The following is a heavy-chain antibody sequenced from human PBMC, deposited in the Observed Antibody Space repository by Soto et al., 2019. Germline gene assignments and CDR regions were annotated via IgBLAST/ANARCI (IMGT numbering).Heavy chain of an antibody. D-gene: IGHD3-10*01. CDR1: GGSISSSNW. J-gene: IGHJ4*02. Sequence: KSSETLSLTCAVSGGSISSSNWWSWVRQPPGKGLEWIGEIYHSGSTNYNPSLKSRVTISVDKSKNQFSLKLSSVTAADTAVYYCARAGSPNYYGSGSYSDYWGQGTLVTVSS. V-gene: IGHV4-4*02. CDR2: IYHSGST. CDR3: ARAGSPNYYGSGSYSDY.